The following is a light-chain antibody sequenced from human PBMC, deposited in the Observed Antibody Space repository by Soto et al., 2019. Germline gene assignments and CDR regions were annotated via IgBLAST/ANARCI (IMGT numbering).Light chain of an antibody. CDR2: GAS. CDR1: QSVTSSY. CDR3: QQYGSSPPIT. V-gene: IGKV3-20*01. J-gene: IGKJ5*01. Sequence: IVLTQSPGTLSLSPEEGLTLSCRASQSVTSSYLAWYQHKPGQAPRLLIYGASSRATGIPDRFSGSGSGTDFTLTISRLEPEDFAVYYCQQYGSSPPITFGQGTRLEIK.